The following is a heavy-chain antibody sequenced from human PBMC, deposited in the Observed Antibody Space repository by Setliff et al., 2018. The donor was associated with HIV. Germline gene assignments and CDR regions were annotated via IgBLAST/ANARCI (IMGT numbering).Heavy chain of an antibody. V-gene: IGHV1-2*02. CDR2: INPNSGGT. CDR1: GYTFTGYY. CDR3: ARDFLAEYYYDSSASDY. J-gene: IGHJ4*02. Sequence: ASVKVSCKASGYTFTGYYIHWVRQAPGQGLEWMGWINPNSGGTNYAQKSQGRVTMTRDTSISTAYMELSRLRSDDTAVYYCARDFLAEYYYDSSASDYWGQGTLVTV. D-gene: IGHD3-22*01.